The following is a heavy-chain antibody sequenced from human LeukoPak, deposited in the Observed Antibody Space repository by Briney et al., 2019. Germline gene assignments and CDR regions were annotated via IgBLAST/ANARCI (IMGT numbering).Heavy chain of an antibody. D-gene: IGHD3-22*01. CDR2: INPNSGGT. Sequence: ASVKVSCKASGYPFIGNYIHWVRQAPGQGLEWMGWINPNSGGTQYSQKFQGRVTLTRDTSITTGYMELSGLTSDDTAVYYCASLSYYDLSGYFYWGQGTLVTVSS. V-gene: IGHV1-2*02. J-gene: IGHJ4*02. CDR1: GYPFIGNY. CDR3: ASLSYYDLSGYFY.